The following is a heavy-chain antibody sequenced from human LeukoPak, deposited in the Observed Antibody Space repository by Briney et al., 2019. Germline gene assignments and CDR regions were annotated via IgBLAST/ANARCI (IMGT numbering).Heavy chain of an antibody. Sequence: GGSLRLSCAASGFTFSSYAMHWVRQAPGKGLEWVAVISYDGSNKYYADSVKGRFTISRDNSKNTLYLQMNSLRAEDTAVYYCASSPYEDVDYWGQGTLVTVSS. V-gene: IGHV3-30-3*01. CDR3: ASSPYEDVDY. CDR2: ISYDGSNK. D-gene: IGHD3-22*01. J-gene: IGHJ4*02. CDR1: GFTFSSYA.